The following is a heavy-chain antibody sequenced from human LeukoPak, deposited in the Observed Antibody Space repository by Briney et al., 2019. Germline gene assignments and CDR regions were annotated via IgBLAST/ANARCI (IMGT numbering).Heavy chain of an antibody. CDR2: IYYSGST. J-gene: IGHJ5*02. V-gene: IGHV4-31*03. CDR3: ARDSAYYYDSSGYYDSWFDP. Sequence: PSETLSLTCTVSGCSISSGGYYWSWLRQPPGKGLEWIRYIYYSGSTYYNPSLTGRVTISVATSKNQFSLMLSSVTAADTAVYYCARDSAYYYDSSGYYDSWFDPWGQGTLVTVSS. D-gene: IGHD3-22*01. CDR1: GCSISSGGYY.